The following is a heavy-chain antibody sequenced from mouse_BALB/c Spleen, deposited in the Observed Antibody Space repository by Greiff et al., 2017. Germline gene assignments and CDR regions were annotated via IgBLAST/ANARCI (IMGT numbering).Heavy chain of an antibody. CDR3: ARDRGGYYYAMDV. J-gene: IGHJ4*01. CDR1: GFTFSDYG. CDR2: ISNLAYSI. D-gene: IGHD2-2*01. V-gene: IGHV5-15*02. Sequence: EVKLVESGGGLVQPGGSRKLSCAASGFTFSDYGMAWVRQAPGKGPEWVAFISNLAYSIYYADTVTGRFTISREKAKNTLYLEMSSLRSEDTAMYYCARDRGGYYYAMDVWGQGTSVTVSS.